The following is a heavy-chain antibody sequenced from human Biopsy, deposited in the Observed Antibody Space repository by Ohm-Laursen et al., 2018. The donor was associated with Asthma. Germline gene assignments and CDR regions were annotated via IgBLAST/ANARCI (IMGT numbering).Heavy chain of an antibody. Sequence: SQTLSLTCIVSGGSVSSGSHYWSWIRQPPGKGLEWIGYISYSGSTNYNPSLKSRVTISVDTSKNQFSLKLSSVTAADTAVYYCARDFVDSAMDYFDYWGQGTLVTVSS. D-gene: IGHD5-18*01. J-gene: IGHJ4*02. CDR2: ISYSGST. V-gene: IGHV4-61*01. CDR1: GGSVSSGSHY. CDR3: ARDFVDSAMDYFDY.